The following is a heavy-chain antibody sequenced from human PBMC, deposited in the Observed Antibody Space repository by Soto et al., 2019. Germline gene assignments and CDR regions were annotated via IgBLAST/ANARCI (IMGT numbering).Heavy chain of an antibody. D-gene: IGHD5-18*01. J-gene: IGHJ6*04. CDR2: ISSSSGYI. CDR1: GFTFSTYS. CDR3: ARVRSYSYGEGYGMDV. Sequence: EVQLVESGGGLVKPGGSLRLSCAASGFTFSTYSMSWVRQAPGKGLGGGSAISSSSGYIYYADSEKGRFTISTDNAKNSLSLQMNRLRAEDTAVYYCARVRSYSYGEGYGMDVWGKGTTVTVS. V-gene: IGHV3-21*01.